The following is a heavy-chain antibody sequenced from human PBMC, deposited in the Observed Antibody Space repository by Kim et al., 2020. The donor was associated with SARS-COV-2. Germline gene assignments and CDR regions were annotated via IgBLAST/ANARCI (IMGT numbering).Heavy chain of an antibody. J-gene: IGHJ3*02. Sequence: SETLSLTCTVSGGSISSYYWSWIRQPPGKGLEWIGYIYYSGSTNYNPSLKSRVTISVDTSKNQFSLKLSSVTAADTAVYYCARSVGCAGYYNVCAFDIWGQVTMVTVSS. CDR2: IYYSGST. D-gene: IGHD3-9*01. CDR3: ARSVGCAGYYNVCAFDI. V-gene: IGHV4-59*13. CDR1: GGSISSYY.